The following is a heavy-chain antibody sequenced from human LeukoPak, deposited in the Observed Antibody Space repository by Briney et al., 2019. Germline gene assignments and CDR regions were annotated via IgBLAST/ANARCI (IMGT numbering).Heavy chain of an antibody. D-gene: IGHD3-10*01. Sequence: GGSLRLSCAASGFTFSSYAMSWVRQAPGKGLEWVSAISGSGGSTYYADSVKGRFTISRDNSKNTLYLQMNSLRAEDTAVYYCAKLASVLLWFGELSFFDYWGQGTLVTVSS. CDR3: AKLASVLLWFGELSFFDY. J-gene: IGHJ4*02. CDR1: GFTFSSYA. V-gene: IGHV3-23*01. CDR2: ISGSGGST.